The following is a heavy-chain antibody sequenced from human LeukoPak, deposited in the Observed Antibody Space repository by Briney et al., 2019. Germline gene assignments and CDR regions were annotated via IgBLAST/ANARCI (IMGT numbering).Heavy chain of an antibody. J-gene: IGHJ4*02. Sequence: SETLSLTCAVYGGSFSGYYWSWIRQPPGKGLEWIGEINHSGSTNYNPSLKSRVTISVDTSKNQFSLKLSSVTAADTAVYYCARGRGYVLRFLEWLFWGPGTLVTVSS. CDR2: INHSGST. CDR3: ARGRGYVLRFLEWLF. CDR1: GGSFSGYY. V-gene: IGHV4-34*01. D-gene: IGHD3-3*01.